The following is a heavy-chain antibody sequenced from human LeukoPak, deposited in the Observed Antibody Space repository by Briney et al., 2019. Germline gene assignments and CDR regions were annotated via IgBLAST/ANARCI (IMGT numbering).Heavy chain of an antibody. CDR1: GGSINSYY. CDR3: ARVPGVVTGSYYFDS. Sequence: PSETLSLTCNVSGGSINSYYWSWIRQPPGKRLXXXXYTFYSGSTDYNPSLKSRVTMSLDTPKNQFSLKLTSVTATDTAVYYCARVPGVVTGSYYFDSWGQGTLVTVSS. J-gene: IGHJ4*02. D-gene: IGHD2-21*02. V-gene: IGHV4-59*01. CDR2: TFYSGST.